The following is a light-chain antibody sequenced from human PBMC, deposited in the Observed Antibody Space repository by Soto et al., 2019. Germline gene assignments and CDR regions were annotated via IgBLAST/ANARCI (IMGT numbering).Light chain of an antibody. V-gene: IGLV2-14*01. CDR1: SSDIGGYDY. CDR2: EVT. CDR3: SSYTSDNTRV. J-gene: IGLJ3*02. Sequence: QSALTQPASVSGSPGQSITVSCTGSSSDIGGYDYVSWYQRNPGKAPKLMIYEVTNRPSGISYRFSGSKSGNTASLTISGLQAEDEADYYCSSYTSDNTRVFGGGTKLTVL.